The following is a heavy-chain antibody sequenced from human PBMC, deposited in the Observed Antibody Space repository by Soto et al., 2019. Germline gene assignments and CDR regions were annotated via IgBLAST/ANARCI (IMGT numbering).Heavy chain of an antibody. CDR3: ARVGDLDAFDI. D-gene: IGHD2-21*02. J-gene: IGHJ3*02. CDR2: IYYSGST. CDR1: GGSISSYY. V-gene: IGHV4-59*01. Sequence: QVQLQESGPGLVKPSETLSLTCTVSGGSISSYYWSWIRQPPGKGLEWIGYIYYSGSTNYNPSLKRRVTISVDTSKNQFALKLSSVTAADTAVYYCARVGDLDAFDIWGQGTMVTVSS.